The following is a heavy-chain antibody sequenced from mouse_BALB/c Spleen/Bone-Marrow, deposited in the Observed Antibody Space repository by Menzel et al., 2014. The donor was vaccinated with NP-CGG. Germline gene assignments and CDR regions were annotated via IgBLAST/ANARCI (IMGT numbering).Heavy chain of an antibody. D-gene: IGHD1-2*01. J-gene: IGHJ3*01. V-gene: IGHV4-1*02. Sequence: EVKLMESGGGLVQPGGSLKPSCAASGFDFSRYWMSWVRQAPGKGLGWIGEINPDSSTINYTPSLKDKFIISRDNAKNTLYLQMSKVRSEDTALYYCARMHYYGYVAYWGQGTLVTVSA. CDR1: GFDFSRYW. CDR2: INPDSSTI. CDR3: ARMHYYGYVAY.